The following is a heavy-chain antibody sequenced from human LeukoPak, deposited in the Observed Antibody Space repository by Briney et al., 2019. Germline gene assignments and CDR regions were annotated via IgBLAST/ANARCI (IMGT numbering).Heavy chain of an antibody. CDR2: IYSGGST. D-gene: IGHD3-10*01. CDR3: ASSRSGSYYIYFDY. CDR1: GFTVSSNY. V-gene: IGHV3-53*01. J-gene: IGHJ4*02. Sequence: GGSLRLSCAASGFTVSSNYMSWVRQAPGKGLEWVSVIYSGGSTYYADSVKGRFTISRDNSKNTLYLQMNSLRAEDTAAYYCASSRSGSYYIYFDYWGQGTLVTVSS.